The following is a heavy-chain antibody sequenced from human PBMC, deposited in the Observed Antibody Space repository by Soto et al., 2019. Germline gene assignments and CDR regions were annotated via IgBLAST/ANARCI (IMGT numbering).Heavy chain of an antibody. Sequence: EVQLAESGGGMVQPGGSLRLSCVASGFTFSSYDMHWVRQAPGKGLEYVSSISSNGGTTYYGNSVKGRFTISRDNSKNTLYLQRVSLRADDMAVYYCVRRVSGNYDYWGQGSLVTVSS. CDR1: GFTFSSYD. V-gene: IGHV3-64*01. CDR3: VRRVSGNYDY. D-gene: IGHD1-7*01. CDR2: ISSNGGTT. J-gene: IGHJ4*02.